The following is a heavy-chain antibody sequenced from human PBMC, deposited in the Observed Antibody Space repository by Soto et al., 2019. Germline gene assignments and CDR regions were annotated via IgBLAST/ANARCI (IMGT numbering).Heavy chain of an antibody. CDR1: GFTFSSYS. Sequence: EVQLVESGGGLVKPGGSLRLSCAASGFTFSSYSMNWVRQAPGKGLEWVSSISSSSSYIYYADSVKGRFTISRDNAKNSLYLQMNSLRADDTAVYYCASGVVVGATPGYYYYGMDVWGQGTTVTVSS. D-gene: IGHD1-26*01. J-gene: IGHJ6*02. CDR2: ISSSSSYI. CDR3: ASGVVVGATPGYYYYGMDV. V-gene: IGHV3-21*01.